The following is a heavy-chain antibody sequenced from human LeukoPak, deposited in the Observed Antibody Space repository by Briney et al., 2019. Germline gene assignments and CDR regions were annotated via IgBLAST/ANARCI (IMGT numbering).Heavy chain of an antibody. J-gene: IGHJ3*02. V-gene: IGHV3-21*01. Sequence: PGGSLRLSCAASGFTFSSYSMNWVRQAPGKGLEWVSSISSGSTYMYYADSVKGRFTISRDNAKNSMYLQMNSLRAEDTAVYYCARGARGAAAADDAFDIWGQGTMVTVSS. D-gene: IGHD6-13*01. CDR3: ARGARGAAAADDAFDI. CDR1: GFTFSSYS. CDR2: ISSGSTYM.